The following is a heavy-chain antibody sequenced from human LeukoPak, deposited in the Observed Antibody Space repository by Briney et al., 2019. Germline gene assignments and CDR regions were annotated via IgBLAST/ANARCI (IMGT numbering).Heavy chain of an antibody. CDR1: GYTFTSYA. CDR2: INAGNGNT. D-gene: IGHD2-2*01. Sequence: ASVKVSCKASGYTFTSYAMHWVRQAPGQRLEWMGWINAGNGNTKYSQKFQGRVTITRDTSTSTVYMELSSLRSEDTAVYYCARDGVPAAILRYYYYYMDVWGKGTTVTVSS. CDR3: ARDGVPAAILRYYYYYMDV. V-gene: IGHV1-3*01. J-gene: IGHJ6*03.